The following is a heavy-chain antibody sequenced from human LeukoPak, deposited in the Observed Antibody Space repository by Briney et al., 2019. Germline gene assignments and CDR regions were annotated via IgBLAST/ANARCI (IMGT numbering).Heavy chain of an antibody. D-gene: IGHD6-13*01. CDR2: INHSGST. J-gene: IGHJ3*02. V-gene: IGHV4-34*01. Sequence: SETLSLTCAVYGGSFSGYYWSWIRQPPGKGLGWIGEINHSGSTNYNPSLKSRVTISVDTSKNQFSLKLSSVTAADTAVYYCARDRAAAADAFDIWGQGTMVTVSS. CDR3: ARDRAAAADAFDI. CDR1: GGSFSGYY.